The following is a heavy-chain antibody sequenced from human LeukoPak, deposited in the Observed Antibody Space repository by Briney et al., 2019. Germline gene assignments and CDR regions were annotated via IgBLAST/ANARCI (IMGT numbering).Heavy chain of an antibody. CDR3: AGTPRSSSWYGGLDY. V-gene: IGHV4-34*01. D-gene: IGHD6-13*01. J-gene: IGHJ4*02. CDR1: GGSFSGYY. CDR2: INHSGST. Sequence: SETLSLTCAVYGGSFSGYYWSWIRQPPGKGLEWIGEINHSGSTNYNPSLKSRVTISVDTSKNQFSLKLSSVTAADTAVYYCAGTPRSSSWYGGLDYWGQGTLVTVSS.